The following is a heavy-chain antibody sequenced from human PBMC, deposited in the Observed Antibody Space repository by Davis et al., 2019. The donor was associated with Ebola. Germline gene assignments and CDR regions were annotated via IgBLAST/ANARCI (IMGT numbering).Heavy chain of an antibody. CDR1: GGSISSYY. J-gene: IGHJ6*02. V-gene: IGHV4-59*01. Sequence: PSETLSLTCTVSGGSISSYYWSWIRQPPGKGLEWIGYIYYSGSPNYNPSLKSRVTISVDTSKNQFSLKLSSVTAADTAVYYCARAPVVIAIRDYYYGMDVWGQGTTVTVSS. CDR2: IYYSGSP. CDR3: ARAPVVIAIRDYYYGMDV. D-gene: IGHD2-21*01.